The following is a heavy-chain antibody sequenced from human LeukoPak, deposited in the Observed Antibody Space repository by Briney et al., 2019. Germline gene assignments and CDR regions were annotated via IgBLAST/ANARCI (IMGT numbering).Heavy chain of an antibody. J-gene: IGHJ5*02. V-gene: IGHV3-30-3*01. CDR2: ISYDGSNK. CDR3: AKGGDSSGYYP. CDR1: GFTFSSYA. D-gene: IGHD3-22*01. Sequence: QPGRSLRLSCAASGFTFSSYAMHWVRQAPGKGLEWVAVISYDGSNKYYADSVKGRFTISRDNSKNRLYLQMNSLRAEDTAVYFCAKGGDSSGYYPWGQGTLVTVS.